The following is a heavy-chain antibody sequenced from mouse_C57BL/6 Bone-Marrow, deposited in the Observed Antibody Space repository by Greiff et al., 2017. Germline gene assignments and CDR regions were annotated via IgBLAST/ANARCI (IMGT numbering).Heavy chain of an antibody. CDR3: ARGDSSGSWFAY. Sequence: VQLVESGPGLVQPSQSLSITCTVSGFSLTSYGVHWVRQSPGKGLEWLGVIWSGGSTDSNAAFISRLSISKDNSKSQVFFKMNSLQADDTAIYYCARGDSSGSWFAYWGQGTLVTVSA. V-gene: IGHV2-2*01. D-gene: IGHD3-2*02. CDR2: IWSGGST. CDR1: GFSLTSYG. J-gene: IGHJ3*01.